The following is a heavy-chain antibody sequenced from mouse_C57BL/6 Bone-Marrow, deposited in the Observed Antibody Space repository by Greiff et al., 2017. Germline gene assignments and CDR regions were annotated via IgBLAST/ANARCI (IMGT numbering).Heavy chain of an antibody. V-gene: IGHV1-26*01. Sequence: EVQLQQSGPELVKPGASVKISCKASGYTFADYYMNWVKQSHGKSLEWIGDINPNNGGTSYNQKFKGKATLTVDKSSSTAYMELRSLTSEDSAVYYCARWFPARDYWGQGPSVTVAS. CDR1: GYTFADYY. CDR3: ARWFPARDY. D-gene: IGHD2-2*01. J-gene: IGHJ4*01. CDR2: INPNNGGT.